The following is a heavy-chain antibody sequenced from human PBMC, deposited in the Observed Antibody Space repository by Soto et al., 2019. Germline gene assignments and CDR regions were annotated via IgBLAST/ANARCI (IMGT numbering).Heavy chain of an antibody. J-gene: IGHJ4*02. Sequence: SETLSLTCSVSGDSINNYYWSWIRQPAGKGLEWIGRIYSSGSANYNPSLKTRGTMSVDTSKNQVFLSVTTVTAADTAVYFCARGGTRSADLPTYWGQGIQVTVSS. D-gene: IGHD1-1*01. CDR3: ARGGTRSADLPTY. V-gene: IGHV4-4*07. CDR2: IYSSGSA. CDR1: GDSINNYY.